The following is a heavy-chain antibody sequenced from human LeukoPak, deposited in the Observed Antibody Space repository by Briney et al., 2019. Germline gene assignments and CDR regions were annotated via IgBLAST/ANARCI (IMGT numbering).Heavy chain of an antibody. CDR1: GFTFDDYA. CDR2: ISWNSGSI. CDR3: ARDHFSGCPDY. J-gene: IGHJ4*02. Sequence: GRSLRLSCAASGFTFDDYAMHWVRQAPGKGLEWVSGISWNSGSIGYADSVKGRFTISRDNAKNALYLQLNSLRADDTAVYYCARDHFSGCPDYWGQGTLVTVSS. V-gene: IGHV3-9*01. D-gene: IGHD6-19*01.